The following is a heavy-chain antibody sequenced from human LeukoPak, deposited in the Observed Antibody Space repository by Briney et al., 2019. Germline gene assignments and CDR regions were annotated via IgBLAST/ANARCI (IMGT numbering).Heavy chain of an antibody. D-gene: IGHD7-27*01. CDR3: ATETGRIGDLGY. CDR2: IAYHGNDE. V-gene: IGHV3-30*04. CDR1: GFTFSSFT. Sequence: PGTSLRLSCAASGFTFSSFTMHWVRQAPGKGLEWVAVIAYHGNDEYYADSLKGRFTIPRDNSKDTLYLQMNSLRAEDTAVYYCATETGRIGDLGYWGQGALVTVSS. J-gene: IGHJ4*02.